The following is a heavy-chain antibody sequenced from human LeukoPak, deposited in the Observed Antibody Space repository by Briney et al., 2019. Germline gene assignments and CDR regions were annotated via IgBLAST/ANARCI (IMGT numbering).Heavy chain of an antibody. D-gene: IGHD6-6*01. CDR2: IRSKANSYAT. Sequence: GGSLKLSCAASGFTFSGSAMHWVRQASGKGLEWVGRIRSKANSYATAYAASVKGRFTISRDDSKNTAYLQMNSLRAEDTALYYCAKDLEYSSSSDGMDVWGQGTTVTVSS. V-gene: IGHV3-73*01. CDR3: AKDLEYSSSSDGMDV. J-gene: IGHJ6*02. CDR1: GFTFSGSA.